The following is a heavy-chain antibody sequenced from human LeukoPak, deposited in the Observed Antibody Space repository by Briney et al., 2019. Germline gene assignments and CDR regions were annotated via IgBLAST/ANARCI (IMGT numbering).Heavy chain of an antibody. J-gene: IGHJ4*02. CDR1: GFTFSNAW. V-gene: IGHV3-15*01. Sequence: GGSLRLSCAASGFTFSNAWMSWVRQAPGKGLEWVGRIKSKTDGGTTDYAAPVKGRFTISRDDSNNTLYLQMNSLKTEDTAVYYCVCNHYDSSGYYYRVDYWGQGTLVTVSS. CDR3: VCNHYDSSGYYYRVDY. D-gene: IGHD3-22*01. CDR2: IKSKTDGGTT.